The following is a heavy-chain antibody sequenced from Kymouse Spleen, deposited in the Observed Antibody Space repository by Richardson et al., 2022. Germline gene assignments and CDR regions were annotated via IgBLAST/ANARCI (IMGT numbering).Heavy chain of an antibody. D-gene: IGHD2-8*01. CDR2: ISWNSGSI. J-gene: IGHJ6*02. Sequence: EVQLVESGGGLVQPGRSLRLSCAASGFTFDDYAMHWVRQAPGKGLEWVSGISWNSGSIGYADSVKGRFTISRDNAKNSLYLQMNSLRAEDTALYYCAKDIKGYCTNGVCYGMDVWGQGTTVTVSS. CDR3: AKDIKGYCTNGVCYGMDV. CDR1: GFTFDDYA. V-gene: IGHV3-9*01.